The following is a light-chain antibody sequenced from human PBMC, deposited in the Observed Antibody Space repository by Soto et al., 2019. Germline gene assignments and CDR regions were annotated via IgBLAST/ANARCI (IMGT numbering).Light chain of an antibody. J-gene: IGLJ2*01. Sequence: QSALTQPASVSGSPGQSIAISCTGTSSDVGSYNSVSWYQQFPGKAPKLILYAVTNRPSGVSNRFSGSKSGNTASLTISGLQAEDEADYFCSSYTTSATLVFGVGNQL. V-gene: IGLV2-14*01. CDR1: SSDVGSYNS. CDR2: AVT. CDR3: SSYTTSATLV.